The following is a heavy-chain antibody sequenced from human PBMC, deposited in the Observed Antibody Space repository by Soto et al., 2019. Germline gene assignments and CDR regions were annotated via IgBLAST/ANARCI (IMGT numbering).Heavy chain of an antibody. J-gene: IGHJ3*02. D-gene: IGHD3-3*01. CDR3: ARTLRFLGDAFDI. V-gene: IGHV4-30-4*01. CDR1: GGSIDNSEYY. CDR2: IYYSGSS. Sequence: QVQLQESGPGLVKPSQTLSLSCSVSGGSIDNSEYYWSWIRQPPGEGLEWIGYIYYSGSSYYNPSLKSRVSISIDPSRDQFSLTLASVTAADTAVYYCARTLRFLGDAFDIWGQGTVVTVSS.